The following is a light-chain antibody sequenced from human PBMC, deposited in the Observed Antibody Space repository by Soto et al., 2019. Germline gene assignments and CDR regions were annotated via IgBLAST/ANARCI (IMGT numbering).Light chain of an antibody. V-gene: IGKV3-11*01. Sequence: IVLTQSPATLSLSPGARGTLSFRASQSVSSYLAWYQQKPGQAPRLLIYDASNRATGIPARFSGSGSGTDFTLTISSLEPEDFAVYYCQQRSNWRTFGQGTRLEN. J-gene: IGKJ5*01. CDR2: DAS. CDR3: QQRSNWRT. CDR1: QSVSSY.